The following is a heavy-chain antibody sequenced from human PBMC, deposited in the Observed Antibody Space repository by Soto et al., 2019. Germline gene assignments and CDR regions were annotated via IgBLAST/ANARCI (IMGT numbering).Heavy chain of an antibody. CDR3: ARDMPTAGYIYFEQ. CDR1: GYTFTSYG. J-gene: IGHJ4*02. D-gene: IGHD3-9*01. CDR2: INTGSSNT. V-gene: IGHV1-3*04. Sequence: QVDLVQSGAEVKEPGASVRISCEASGYTFTSYGIHWVRQAPGQRLEWMGWINTGSSNTRYSPEFQARVTITRDTSASTAYMELNSLRSEDTAVDYCARDMPTAGYIYFEQWGQGTLVTVSS.